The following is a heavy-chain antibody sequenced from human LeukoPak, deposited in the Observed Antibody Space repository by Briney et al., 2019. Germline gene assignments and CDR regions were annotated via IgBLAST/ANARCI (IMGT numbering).Heavy chain of an antibody. Sequence: SETLSLTCAVYGGSFSGYYWSWIRQPPGKGLEWNGEINHSGSTNYNPSLKSRVTISVDTSKNQFSLKLSSVTAADTAVYYCARGRIGRIQLWFKHQFFDYWGQGTLVTVSS. CDR2: INHSGST. V-gene: IGHV4-34*01. D-gene: IGHD5-18*01. CDR1: GGSFSGYY. J-gene: IGHJ4*02. CDR3: ARGRIGRIQLWFKHQFFDY.